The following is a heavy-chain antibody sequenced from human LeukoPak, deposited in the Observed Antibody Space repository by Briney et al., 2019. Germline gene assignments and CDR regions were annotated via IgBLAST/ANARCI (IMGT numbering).Heavy chain of an antibody. CDR2: IYYSGST. Sequence: SETLSLTCTVSGGSISSYYWSWIRQPPGKGLERIGYIYYSGSTNYNPSLKSRVTISVDTSKNQFSLKLSSVTAADTAVYYCARQTGYSSGGFDYWGQGTLVTVSS. CDR1: GGSISSYY. J-gene: IGHJ4*02. D-gene: IGHD6-19*01. CDR3: ARQTGYSSGGFDY. V-gene: IGHV4-59*08.